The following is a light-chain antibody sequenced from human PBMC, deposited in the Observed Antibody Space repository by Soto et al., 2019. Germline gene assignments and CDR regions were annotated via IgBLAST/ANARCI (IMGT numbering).Light chain of an antibody. CDR1: QSITEK. Sequence: SRATLSVSPGEGGTRVFRASQSITEKVVWYQQKPGQAPRLLMSDASNRATGIPDRFSGSGSGTDFTLTISRLEPEDFAVYYCQQYGSSGTFGQGTKVDIK. J-gene: IGKJ1*01. CDR2: DAS. V-gene: IGKV3-20*01. CDR3: QQYGSSGT.